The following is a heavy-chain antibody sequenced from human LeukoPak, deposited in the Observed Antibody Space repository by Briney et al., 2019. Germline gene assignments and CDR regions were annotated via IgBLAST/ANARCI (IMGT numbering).Heavy chain of an antibody. CDR3: ARTERDYFDY. J-gene: IGHJ4*02. V-gene: IGHV4-38-2*02. CDR1: GYSISSGYY. CDR2: IYHSGST. D-gene: IGHD1-26*01. Sequence: PSETLSLTCTVSGYSISSGYYWGWIRQPPGKGLEWIGSIYHSGSTYYNPSLKSRVTISVDTSKNQFSLKLSSVTAADTAVYYCARTERDYFDYWGQGTLVTVSS.